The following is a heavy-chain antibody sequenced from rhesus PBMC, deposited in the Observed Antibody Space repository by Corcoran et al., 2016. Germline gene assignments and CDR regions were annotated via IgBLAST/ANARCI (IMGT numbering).Heavy chain of an antibody. CDR3: ARYPGSWSDGWYFDI. V-gene: IGHV4-173*01. D-gene: IGHD6-13*01. Sequence: QLQLQESGPGLVKPSQTLSLTCAASGGSISSNYCSWIGHPPGTGLAGIVRISGSGGSTDYNPSLKRRVTISTDTSKNQFSLKLSSVTAADTAVYYCARYPGSWSDGWYFDIWGPGTPITISS. CDR1: GGSISSNY. J-gene: IGHJ2*01. CDR2: ISGSGGST.